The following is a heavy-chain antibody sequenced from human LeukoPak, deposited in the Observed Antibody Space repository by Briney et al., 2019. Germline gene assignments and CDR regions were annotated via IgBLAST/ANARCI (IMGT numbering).Heavy chain of an antibody. Sequence: GGSLRLSCAASGFRFSGYAMHWVRQAPGKGLEGVAVISYDGSNKYYADSVKGRFTISRDNSKNTLYLQMNSLGAEDTAVYYCATDPMYYGMDVWGQGTTVTVSS. V-gene: IGHV3-30*03. CDR1: GFRFSGYA. CDR3: ATDPMYYGMDV. J-gene: IGHJ6*02. CDR2: ISYDGSNK.